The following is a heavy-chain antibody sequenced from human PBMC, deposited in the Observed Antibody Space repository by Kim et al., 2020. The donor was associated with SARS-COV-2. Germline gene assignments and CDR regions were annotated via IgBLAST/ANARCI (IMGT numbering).Heavy chain of an antibody. V-gene: IGHV3-48*03. CDR1: GFTFSSYE. J-gene: IGHJ6*02. CDR2: ISSSGSTI. CDR3: ARAAGDEELGGTGMDV. D-gene: IGHD4-17*01. Sequence: GGSLRLSCAASGFTFSSYEMNWVRQAPGKGLEWVSYISSSGSTIYYADSVKGRFTISRDNAKNSLYLQMNSLRAEDTAVYYCARAAGDEELGGTGMDVWGQGTTVTVSS.